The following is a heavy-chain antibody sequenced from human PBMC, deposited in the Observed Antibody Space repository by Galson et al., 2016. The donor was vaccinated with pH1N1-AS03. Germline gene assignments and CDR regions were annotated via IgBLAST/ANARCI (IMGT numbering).Heavy chain of an antibody. CDR2: ISGSGGTT. D-gene: IGHD6-19*01. V-gene: IGHV3-23*01. CDR3: AKMVAVAGTSPVYYFDY. Sequence: SLRLSCAASGFTFTNYWMSWVRQAPGKGLEWVSTISGSGGTTYYADSVKGRFTISRDNSKNTLYLQVNSLRAEDTAVYYCAKMVAVAGTSPVYYFDYWGQRTLVTVSS. CDR1: GFTFTNYW. J-gene: IGHJ4*02.